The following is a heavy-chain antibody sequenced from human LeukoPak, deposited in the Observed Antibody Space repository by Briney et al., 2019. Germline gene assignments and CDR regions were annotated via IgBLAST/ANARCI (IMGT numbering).Heavy chain of an antibody. J-gene: IGHJ5*02. Sequence: SETLSLTCTVSGGSISSGDYYWGWIRQPPGKGLEWIGYIYYSGSTYYNPSLKSRFTISVDTSKNQFSLKLSSVTAADTAVYYCARVGDIVVVPAAIPFDPWGQGTLVTVSS. V-gene: IGHV4-30-4*08. CDR1: GGSISSGDYY. CDR2: IYYSGST. CDR3: ARVGDIVVVPAAIPFDP. D-gene: IGHD2-2*01.